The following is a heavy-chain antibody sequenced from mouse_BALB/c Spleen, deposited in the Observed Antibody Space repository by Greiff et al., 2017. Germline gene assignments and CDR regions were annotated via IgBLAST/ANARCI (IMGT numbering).Heavy chain of an antibody. Sequence: DVMLVESGGGLVKPGGSLKLSCAASGFTFSDYYMYWVRQTPEKRLEWVATISDGGSYTYYPDSVKGRFTISRDNAKNNLYLQMSSLKSEDTAMYYCARDRGGYSAWFAYWGQGTLVTVSA. CDR2: ISDGGSYT. V-gene: IGHV5-4*02. CDR1: GFTFSDYY. D-gene: IGHD2-3*01. J-gene: IGHJ3*01. CDR3: ARDRGGYSAWFAY.